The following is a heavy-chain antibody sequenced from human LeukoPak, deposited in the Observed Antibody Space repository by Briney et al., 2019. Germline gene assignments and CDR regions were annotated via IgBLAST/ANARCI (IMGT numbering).Heavy chain of an antibody. V-gene: IGHV3-30*03. CDR1: GFTFSSYG. Sequence: GGSLRLSCAASGFTFSSYGMHWVRQAPGKGLEWVAVISYNGSNKYYADSVKGRFTISRDNSKNTLYLQMNSLRAEDTAVYYCARTYAYDATGDRGHWGQGTLVTVSS. CDR2: ISYNGSNK. J-gene: IGHJ4*02. CDR3: ARTYAYDATGDRGH. D-gene: IGHD3-16*01.